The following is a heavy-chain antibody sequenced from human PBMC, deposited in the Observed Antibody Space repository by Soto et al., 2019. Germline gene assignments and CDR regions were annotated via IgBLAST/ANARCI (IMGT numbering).Heavy chain of an antibody. V-gene: IGHV3-53*01. J-gene: IGHJ6*02. D-gene: IGHD3-16*01. Sequence: PGGSLRLSCAASGFTVNDNSMTWVRQAPGKGLEWVSVVYGDGRMYYADSVKGRFTISRDNSENTVFLQMSSLRVEDTAVYYCARTRLYDASGYYYYYYGMDVWGQGTRVTVAS. CDR1: GFTVNDNS. CDR2: VYGDGRM. CDR3: ARTRLYDASGYYYYYYGMDV.